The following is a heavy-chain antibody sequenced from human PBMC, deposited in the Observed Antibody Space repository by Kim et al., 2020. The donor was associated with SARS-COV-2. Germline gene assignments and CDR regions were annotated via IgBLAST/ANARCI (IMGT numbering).Heavy chain of an antibody. V-gene: IGHV3-15*01. CDR3: TTEEIAVAGAFDY. J-gene: IGHJ4*02. Sequence: GGSLRLSCAASGFTFSNAWMSWVRQAPGKGLEWVGRIKSKTDGGTTDYAAPVKGRFTISRDDSKNTLYLQMNSLKTEDTAVYYCTTEEIAVAGAFDYWGQGTLVTVSS. CDR2: IKSKTDGGTT. D-gene: IGHD6-19*01. CDR1: GFTFSNAW.